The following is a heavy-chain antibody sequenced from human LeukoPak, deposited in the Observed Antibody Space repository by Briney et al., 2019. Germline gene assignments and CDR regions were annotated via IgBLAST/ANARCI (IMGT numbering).Heavy chain of an antibody. CDR2: IYGDGSEK. CDR1: GLTFRSSW. Sequence: GGSLRLSCAVPGLTFRSSWVSWVCQAPGTGLGWVANIYGDGSEKYFLDSVRGRFTISRDNAKNSLALRMNTLRAEDTAVYYGARERNWRFFDYWGQGTLVTVSS. CDR3: ARERNWRFFDY. D-gene: IGHD3-3*01. J-gene: IGHJ4*02. V-gene: IGHV3-7*01.